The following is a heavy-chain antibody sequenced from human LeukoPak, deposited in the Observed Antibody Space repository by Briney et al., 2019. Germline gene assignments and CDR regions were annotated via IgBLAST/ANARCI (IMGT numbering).Heavy chain of an antibody. CDR2: ISYDESDK. CDR3: AKGVVAATNAAYYGMDV. J-gene: IGHJ6*02. Sequence: GRSLRLSCAASGFTFSNYGMHWVRQAPGKGLEWVAVISYDESDKYYADSVKGRFTISRDNSKNTLYLQMNSLRPEDTAVYYCAKGVVAATNAAYYGMDVWGQGITVTVSS. CDR1: GFTFSNYG. V-gene: IGHV3-30*18. D-gene: IGHD2-15*01.